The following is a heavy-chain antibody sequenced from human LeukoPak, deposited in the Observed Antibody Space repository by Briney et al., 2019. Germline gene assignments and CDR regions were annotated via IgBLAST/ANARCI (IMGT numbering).Heavy chain of an antibody. CDR2: ISYDGSNK. J-gene: IGHJ4*02. CDR1: GFTFSSYS. V-gene: IGHV3-30*03. CDR3: ARDADYGDYSDY. Sequence: GGSLRLSCAASGFTFSSYSMNWVRQAPGKGLEWVAVISYDGSNKYYADSVKGRFTISRDNSKNTLYLQMNSLRAEDTAVYYCARDADYGDYSDYWGQGTLVTVSS. D-gene: IGHD4-17*01.